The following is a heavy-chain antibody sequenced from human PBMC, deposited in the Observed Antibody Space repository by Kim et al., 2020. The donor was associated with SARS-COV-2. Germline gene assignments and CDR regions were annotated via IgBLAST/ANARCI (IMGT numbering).Heavy chain of an antibody. CDR3: AREPNDSSGPGY. D-gene: IGHD3-22*01. V-gene: IGHV4-34*01. J-gene: IGHJ4*02. Sequence: NYNPSLKSRVTISVDTSKNQFSLKLSSVTAADTAVYYCAREPNDSSGPGYWGQGTLVTVSS.